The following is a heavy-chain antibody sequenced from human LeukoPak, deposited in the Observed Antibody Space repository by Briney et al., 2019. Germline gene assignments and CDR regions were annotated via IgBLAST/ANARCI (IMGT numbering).Heavy chain of an antibody. Sequence: RGSLRLSCAASGFTFSNYGMPWVRQAPGKGLEWVAIISYDGSNEYYADSVKGRFTVSRDNSKNTLYLQMNSLRAEDTAVYYCAKDYYDFDYWGQGTLVTVSS. CDR1: GFTFSNYG. D-gene: IGHD1-26*01. J-gene: IGHJ4*02. CDR3: AKDYYDFDY. CDR2: ISYDGSNE. V-gene: IGHV3-30*18.